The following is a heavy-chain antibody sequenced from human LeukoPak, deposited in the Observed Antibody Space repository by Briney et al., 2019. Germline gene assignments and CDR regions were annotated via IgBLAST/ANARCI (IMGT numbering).Heavy chain of an antibody. Sequence: GASVKVSCKASGGTFISYAISWVRQAPGQGLEWMGGIIPIFGTANYAQKFQGRVTITTDESTSTAYMELSSLRSEDTAVYYCAREGYCSSTSCYFFDYWGQGTLVTVSS. CDR3: AREGYCSSTSCYFFDY. V-gene: IGHV1-69*05. CDR2: IIPIFGTA. CDR1: GGTFISYA. D-gene: IGHD2-2*01. J-gene: IGHJ4*02.